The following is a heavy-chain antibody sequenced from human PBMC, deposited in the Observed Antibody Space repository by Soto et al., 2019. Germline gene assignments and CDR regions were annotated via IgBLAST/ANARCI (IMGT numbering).Heavy chain of an antibody. CDR3: ARDSHGSGSYYKLYYYYYGMDV. CDR1: GGTFSSYA. V-gene: IGHV1-69*13. J-gene: IGHJ6*02. Sequence: ASVKVSCKASGGTFSSYAISWVRQAPGQGLEWMGGIIPIFGTANYAQKFQGRVTITADESTSTAYMELSSLRSEDTAVYYCARDSHGSGSYYKLYYYYYGMDVWGQGTTVTVSS. CDR2: IIPIFGTA. D-gene: IGHD3-10*01.